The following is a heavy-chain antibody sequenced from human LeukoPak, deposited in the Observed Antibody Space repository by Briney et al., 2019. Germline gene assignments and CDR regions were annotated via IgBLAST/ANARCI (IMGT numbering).Heavy chain of an antibody. CDR3: ARDYGGSSPFDY. D-gene: IGHD4-23*01. Sequence: GGSLRLSCAASGFTFSSYEMHWVRQAPGKGLEWVSYISSSGSTIYYADSVKGRFTISRDNAKNSLYLQMNSLRAEDPAVYYCARDYGGSSPFDYWGQGTLVTVSS. V-gene: IGHV3-48*03. CDR1: GFTFSSYE. CDR2: ISSSGSTI. J-gene: IGHJ4*02.